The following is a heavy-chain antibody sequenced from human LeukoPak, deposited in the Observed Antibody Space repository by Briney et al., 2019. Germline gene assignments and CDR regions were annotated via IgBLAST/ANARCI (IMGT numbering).Heavy chain of an antibody. CDR3: AKFAGSGSYFD. CDR1: GGSISSYY. CDR2: IYYSGST. V-gene: IGHV4-59*01. Sequence: SETLFLTCTVSGGSISSYYWSWIRQPPGKGLEWIGYIYYSGSTYYNPSLKSRVTISVDTSRNQFSLKLSSVTAADTAVYYCAKFAGSGSYFDWGQGTLVTVSS. D-gene: IGHD3-10*01. J-gene: IGHJ4*02.